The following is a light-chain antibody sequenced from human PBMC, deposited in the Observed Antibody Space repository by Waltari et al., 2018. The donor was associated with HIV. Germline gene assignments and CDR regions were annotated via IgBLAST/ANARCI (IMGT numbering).Light chain of an antibody. CDR2: RDS. CDR1: ALPNQY. V-gene: IGLV3-25*03. Sequence: SYELPQTPSVSVSPGQTARITCSGDALPNQYTYWYQQKPGQAPIMVIYRDSERPSGIPERFSGSSSGTTVTLTISGVQAEDEADYHCQSGDSSGTYWVFGGGTKLTVL. J-gene: IGLJ3*02. CDR3: QSGDSSGTYWV.